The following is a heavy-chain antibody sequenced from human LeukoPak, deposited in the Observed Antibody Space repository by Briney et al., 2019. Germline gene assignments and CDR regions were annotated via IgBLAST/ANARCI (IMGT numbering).Heavy chain of an antibody. CDR2: IDWDDDK. CDR3: ARLSRAATGPFIFDI. CDR1: GFSLSTNGMC. D-gene: IGHD2-15*01. V-gene: IGHV2-70*11. Sequence: KSGPTLVNPTQTLTLTCSFSGFSLSTNGMCVIWIRQPPGKALEWLARIDWDDDKYYSTSLTTRFTISRDTSKNQVVLTMTNMDPVDPPTYSCARLSRAATGPFIFDIGGQGKRVTVSS. J-gene: IGHJ3*02.